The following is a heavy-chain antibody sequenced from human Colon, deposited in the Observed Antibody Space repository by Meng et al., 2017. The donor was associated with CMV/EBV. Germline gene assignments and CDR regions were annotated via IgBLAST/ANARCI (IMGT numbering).Heavy chain of an antibody. CDR3: ARSTYYDFRSAYNAPPGPFQH. Sequence: GESLKISCAASGFTFSGYPMHWVRQTPGKGLECVAGISTDGRQTYYADSVKGRFTISRDNSKNTVDLQMNSLRAEDTAVYYCARSTYYDFRSAYNAPPGPFQHWGQGTLVTVSS. CDR2: ISTDGRQT. V-gene: IGHV3-30*04. J-gene: IGHJ1*01. CDR1: GFTFSGYP. D-gene: IGHD3-3*01.